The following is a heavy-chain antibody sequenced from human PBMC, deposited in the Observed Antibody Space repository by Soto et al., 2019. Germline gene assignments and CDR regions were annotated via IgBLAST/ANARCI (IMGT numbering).Heavy chain of an antibody. J-gene: IGHJ1*01. V-gene: IGHV3-9*01. D-gene: IGHD6-13*01. CDR1: GFTFDDYA. Sequence: PGGSLRLSCAASGFTFDDYAMHWVRQVPGKGLEWVSGINWNSGSTGYGDSVKGRFAISRDNAKNSLHLQMNSLSAEDTAFYYCVKDESINWYSGHFRHWGQGTLVTVSS. CDR3: VKDESINWYSGHFRH. CDR2: INWNSGST.